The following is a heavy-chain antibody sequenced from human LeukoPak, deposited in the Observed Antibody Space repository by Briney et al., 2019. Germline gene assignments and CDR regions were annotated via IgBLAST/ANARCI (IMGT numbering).Heavy chain of an antibody. CDR3: ARDQSPVFPADGNWFDP. CDR2: TYYRSKWYN. V-gene: IGHV6-1*01. J-gene: IGHJ5*02. D-gene: IGHD6-13*01. CDR1: GDSFSSNSAA. Sequence: SQTLSLTCAISGDSFSSNSAAWNWIRQSPSRGLEWLGRTYYRSKWYNDYAVSVKSRITINPDTSKNQFSLQLNSVTPEDTAVYYCARDQSPVFPADGNWFDPWGQGTLVTVSS.